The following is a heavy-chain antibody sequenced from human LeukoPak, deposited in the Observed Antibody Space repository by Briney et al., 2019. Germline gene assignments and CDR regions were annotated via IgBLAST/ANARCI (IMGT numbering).Heavy chain of an antibody. D-gene: IGHD6-19*01. V-gene: IGHV3-48*03. Sequence: GGSLRLSCTASGFTFSSNWMNWVRQAPGKGLEWVSYIGGSGSTYYADSVKGRFTISRDNAKNSLYLQMNSLRAEDTAVYYCARTQSSGWYYFDCWGQGTLVTVSS. CDR2: IGGSGST. CDR3: ARTQSSGWYYFDC. CDR1: GFTFSSNW. J-gene: IGHJ4*02.